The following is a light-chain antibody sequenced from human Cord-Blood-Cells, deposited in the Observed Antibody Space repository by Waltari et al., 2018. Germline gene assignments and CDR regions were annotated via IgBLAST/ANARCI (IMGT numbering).Light chain of an antibody. CDR1: QGISSY. CDR3: QQFYSYPRT. V-gene: IGKV1-9*01. Sequence: IRLPQSPSLLSASVAHRVVVTFRASQGISSYLAWYQQKPGKAPKLLIYAASTLQSGVPSRFSGSGSGTEFTLTISCLQPEDFATYYCQQFYSYPRTFGQGTRLEIK. J-gene: IGKJ5*01. CDR2: AAS.